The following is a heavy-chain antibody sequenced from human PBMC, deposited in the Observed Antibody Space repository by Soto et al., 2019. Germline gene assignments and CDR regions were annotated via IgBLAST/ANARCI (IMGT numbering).Heavy chain of an antibody. CDR2: IYLHGTT. V-gene: IGHV4-4*02. CDR1: DVSISSTDW. Sequence: SETLSLTCTVSDVSISSTDWWWSWVRQPPGKGLEWIGEIYLHGTTKYSPSLESRVTVSADTSNNQFSLRPSSVTAADTAGYYCARGHTYTWHYWSHGTLVTVSS. D-gene: IGHD1-20*01. J-gene: IGHJ4*01. CDR3: ARGHTYTWHY.